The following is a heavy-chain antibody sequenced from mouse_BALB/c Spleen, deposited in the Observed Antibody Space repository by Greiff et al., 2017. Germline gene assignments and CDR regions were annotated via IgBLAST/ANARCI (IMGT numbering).Heavy chain of an antibody. CDR1: GYTFTSYN. J-gene: IGHJ4*01. V-gene: IGHV1S135*01. D-gene: IGHD1-1*01. CDR2: IDPYNGGT. Sequence: VQLQQSGPELVKPGASGKVSCKASGYTFTSYNMYWVKQSHGKSLEWIGYIDPYNGGTNYNQKFKGKATLTVDKSSTTAYMHLNSLTSEDSADYYYDITTMVDYDAMDYWGQGTSVTVSS. CDR3: DITTMVDYDAMDY.